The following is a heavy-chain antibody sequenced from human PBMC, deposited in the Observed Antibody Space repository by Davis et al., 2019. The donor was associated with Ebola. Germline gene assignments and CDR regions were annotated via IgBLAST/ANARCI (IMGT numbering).Heavy chain of an antibody. CDR1: GGSFSGYY. V-gene: IGHV4-34*09. CDR3: ARVDFFASGILYYYYGMDV. D-gene: IGHD2/OR15-2a*01. J-gene: IGHJ6*02. Sequence: SEALSLTCAVYGGSFSGYYWSWIRQLPGRGLEWIGYIFYSGSTDYNPSLRSRVTLSVDASKNQFSLKLSSVTAADTAVYYCARVDFFASGILYYYYGMDVWGQGTTVTVSS. CDR2: IFYSGST.